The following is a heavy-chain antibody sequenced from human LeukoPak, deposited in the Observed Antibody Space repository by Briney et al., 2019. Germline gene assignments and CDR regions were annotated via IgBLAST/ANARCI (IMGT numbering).Heavy chain of an antibody. J-gene: IGHJ6*02. CDR2: IGPSDGT. D-gene: IGHD3-22*01. V-gene: IGHV3-13*01. CDR1: GFTFSSYD. CDR3: ATGDRSAYPHGDYCGMDF. Sequence: GSLRLSCAASGFTFSSYDMHWVGHATGKGLEWVSAIGPSDGTYYPGAVKGRFTISRENAKNTLYLQAYSLRAGDRAVYYCATGDRSAYPHGDYCGMDFWGQGTTVTVSS.